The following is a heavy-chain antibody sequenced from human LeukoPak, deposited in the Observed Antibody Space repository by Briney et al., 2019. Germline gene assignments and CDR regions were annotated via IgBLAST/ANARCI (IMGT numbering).Heavy chain of an antibody. CDR3: AREARSYNWNFRSYFDY. V-gene: IGHV3-7*01. J-gene: IGHJ4*02. Sequence: PGGSLRLSCAASGFTFSSYWMSWVRQAPGKGLEWVANIKQDGSEKYYVDSVKGRFTISRDNAKNSLYLQMNSLRAEDTAVYYCAREARSYNWNFRSYFDYWGQGTLVTVSS. D-gene: IGHD1-7*01. CDR2: IKQDGSEK. CDR1: GFTFSSYW.